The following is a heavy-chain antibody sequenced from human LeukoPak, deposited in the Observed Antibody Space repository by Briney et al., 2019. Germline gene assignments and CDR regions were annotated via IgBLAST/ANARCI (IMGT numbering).Heavy chain of an antibody. J-gene: IGHJ4*02. CDR3: ARGKGVGALYDFDY. V-gene: IGHV4-34*01. D-gene: IGHD1-26*01. Sequence: SETLSLTCAVYGGSFSGYYWSWIRQPPGKGLEWIGEINHSGSTNYNPSLKSRVTISVDTSKNQFSLKLSSVTAADTAVYYCARGKGVGALYDFDYWGQGTLVTVSS. CDR1: GGSFSGYY. CDR2: INHSGST.